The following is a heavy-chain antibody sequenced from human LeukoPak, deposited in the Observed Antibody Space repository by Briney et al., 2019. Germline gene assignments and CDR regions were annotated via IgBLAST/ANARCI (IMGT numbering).Heavy chain of an antibody. D-gene: IGHD3-3*01. Sequence: GGSLRLSCAASGFTFSSYAMSWVRQAPGKGLEWVSATSGSGGSTYYADSVKGRFTISRDNSKNTLYLQMNSLRAEDTAVYYCAKDRGDFWSGYYGADAFDIWGQGTMVTVSS. J-gene: IGHJ3*02. V-gene: IGHV3-23*01. CDR3: AKDRGDFWSGYYGADAFDI. CDR2: TSGSGGST. CDR1: GFTFSSYA.